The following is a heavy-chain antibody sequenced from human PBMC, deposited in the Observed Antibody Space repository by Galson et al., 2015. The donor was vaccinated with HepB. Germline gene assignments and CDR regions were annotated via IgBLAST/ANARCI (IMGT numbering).Heavy chain of an antibody. CDR2: IDSTSRTN. V-gene: IGHV3-48*01. J-gene: IGHJ3*02. CDR1: GFPYSTSN. CDR3: ARDVPILGGAFDI. D-gene: IGHD2-21*01. Sequence: SLRLSCAASGFPYSTSNMDWFRQAAGKGLEWLSYIDSTSRTNYYADSVKGRFTVSRDNGQNSLSLQMNSLRVGDTAVYYCARDVPILGGAFDIWCQGTIVSVS.